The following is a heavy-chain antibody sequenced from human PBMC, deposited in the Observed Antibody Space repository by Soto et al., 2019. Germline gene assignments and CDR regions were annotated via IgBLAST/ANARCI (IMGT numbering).Heavy chain of an antibody. CDR2: TSPSSLAT. CDR1: GYTFTGYY. Sequence: ASVKVSCKASGYTFTGYYIHWVRQAPGQGLEWMGWTSPSSLATNYAQRFQGRVTMSRDRATSTVYMELSRLRSEDTAVYYCAGEDTERATRFFENWGQGPVFTVSS. V-gene: IGHV1-2*02. CDR3: AGEDTERATRFFEN. J-gene: IGHJ4*02.